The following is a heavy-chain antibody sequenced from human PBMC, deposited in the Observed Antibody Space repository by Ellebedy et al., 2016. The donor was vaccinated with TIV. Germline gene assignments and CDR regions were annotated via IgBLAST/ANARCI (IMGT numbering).Heavy chain of an antibody. CDR1: GGTFSNFA. CDR2: IIPRFGSA. V-gene: IGHV1-69*05. D-gene: IGHD6-6*01. Sequence: AASVKVSCKTSGGTFSNFAIIWVRQAPGQGLEWMGGIIPRFGSANHAQRFQGRVTMTRDTSTITVYMELSSLRSEDTAVYYCAREDLLSSSSSDHYGMDVWGQGTTVTVSS. CDR3: AREDLLSSSSSDHYGMDV. J-gene: IGHJ6*02.